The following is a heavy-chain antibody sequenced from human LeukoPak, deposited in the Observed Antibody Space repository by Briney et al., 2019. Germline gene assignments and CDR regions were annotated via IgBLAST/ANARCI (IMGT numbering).Heavy chain of an antibody. V-gene: IGHV4-34*01. Sequence: SETLSLTCAVYGGSFSGYYWSWIRQPPGKGLEWIGEINHSGSTNYNPSLKSRVTISVDTSKNQCSLKLSSVTAADTAVYYCARGYSGYDALEYWGQGTLVTVSS. CDR2: INHSGST. D-gene: IGHD5-12*01. CDR1: GGSFSGYY. J-gene: IGHJ4*02. CDR3: ARGYSGYDALEY.